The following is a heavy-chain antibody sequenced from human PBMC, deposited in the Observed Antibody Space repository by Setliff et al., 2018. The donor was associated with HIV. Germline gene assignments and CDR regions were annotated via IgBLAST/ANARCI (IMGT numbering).Heavy chain of an antibody. CDR2: MNPNSGNT. CDR1: GYSLSEFS. J-gene: IGHJ6*02. Sequence: ASVNVSCNISGYSLSEFSRHWVRQAPGKGLEWMGWMNPNSGNTGYAQKFQGRVTMTRNTSISTAYMELSSLRSEDSAVYYCASSWSRVPYYGLDVWGQGTTVTVSS. CDR3: ASSWSRVPYYGLDV. V-gene: IGHV1-8*01. D-gene: IGHD6-13*01.